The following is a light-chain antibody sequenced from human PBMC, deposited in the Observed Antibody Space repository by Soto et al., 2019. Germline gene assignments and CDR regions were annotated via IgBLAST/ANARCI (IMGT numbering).Light chain of an antibody. CDR2: RDG. V-gene: IGLV1-47*01. J-gene: IGLJ3*02. Sequence: QSVLTQPPSASGTPGQSLTISCSGGSSNIGSHFVYWYQHLPGTAPKLLIFRDGQRPSGVPARFFGSKSGTSASLAITGLRSEDEADYYCAVWDQSLTGWVFGGGTKVTVL. CDR1: SSNIGSHF. CDR3: AVWDQSLTGWV.